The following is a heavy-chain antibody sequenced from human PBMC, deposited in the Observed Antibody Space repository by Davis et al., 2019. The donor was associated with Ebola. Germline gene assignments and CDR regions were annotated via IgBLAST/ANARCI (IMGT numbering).Heavy chain of an antibody. CDR3: ARGPQVLRFLEWLNYGMDV. CDR2: MNPNSGNT. J-gene: IGHJ6*02. V-gene: IGHV1-8*01. CDR1: GYTFTSYD. D-gene: IGHD3-3*01. Sequence: ASVKVSCKASGYTFTSYDINWVRQATGQGLEWMGWMNPNSGNTGYAQKFQGRVTMTRNTSISTAYMELSSLRSEDTAVYYCARGPQVLRFLEWLNYGMDVWGQGTTVTVSS.